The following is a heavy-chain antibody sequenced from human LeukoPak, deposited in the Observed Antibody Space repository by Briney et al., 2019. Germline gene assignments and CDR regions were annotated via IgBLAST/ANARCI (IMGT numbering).Heavy chain of an antibody. J-gene: IGHJ4*02. CDR2: VSAYNGNT. CDR3: ARDGRSEQLGTFDY. V-gene: IGHV1-18*01. Sequence: ASVKVSCKASGYTFTSYGISWVRQAPGQGLEWMGWVSAYNGNTNYAQKLQGRVTMTTDTSTSTAYMELRSLRSDDTAVYYCARDGRSEQLGTFDYWGQGTLVTVSS. D-gene: IGHD6-6*01. CDR1: GYTFTSYG.